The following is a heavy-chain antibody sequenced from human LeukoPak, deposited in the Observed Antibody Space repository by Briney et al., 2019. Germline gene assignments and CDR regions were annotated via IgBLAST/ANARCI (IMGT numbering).Heavy chain of an antibody. D-gene: IGHD6-6*01. CDR1: GFSFSSYS. J-gene: IGHJ4*02. V-gene: IGHV3-48*01. CDR2: ISGSSSSI. Sequence: GALRLSCAASGFSFSSYSMNWVRQAPGKGLEWVSFISGSSSSIDYADSVKGRFTISRDNGKNSLFLHMNSLRAEDTAVYYCARKNTTSSEDYWGQGTLVTVSS. CDR3: ARKNTTSSEDY.